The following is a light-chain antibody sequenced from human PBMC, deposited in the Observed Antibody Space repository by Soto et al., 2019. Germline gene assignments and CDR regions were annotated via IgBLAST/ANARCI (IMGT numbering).Light chain of an antibody. CDR1: QNLGSGY. CDR3: QQHDISPIT. J-gene: IGKJ5*01. CDR2: GAS. V-gene: IGKV3-20*01. Sequence: EILLTQSPCTLSLSPGDRATLSCRASQNLGSGYLAWYQQKPGQAPRILIYGASNRATGIPERFSGSGSGTDFTLTISRLAPEDFELYYCQQHDISPITFGQGTRLEIK.